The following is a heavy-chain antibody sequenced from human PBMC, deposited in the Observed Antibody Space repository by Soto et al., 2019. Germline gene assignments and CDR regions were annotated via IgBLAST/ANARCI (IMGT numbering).Heavy chain of an antibody. V-gene: IGHV3-21*01. Sequence: PGGSLRLSCEASGYNFSNYAMHWVRQAPGKGLEWVSAISSSSSYIYYADSVKGRFTISRDNAKNSLYLQMNSLRAEDTAVYYCARSTVKDYYGMDVWGQGTTVTVSS. CDR3: ARSTVKDYYGMDV. J-gene: IGHJ6*02. CDR2: ISSSSSYI. CDR1: GYNFSNYA. D-gene: IGHD4-4*01.